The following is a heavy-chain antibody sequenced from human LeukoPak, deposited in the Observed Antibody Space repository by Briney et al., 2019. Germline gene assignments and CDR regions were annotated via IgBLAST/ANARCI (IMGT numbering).Heavy chain of an antibody. CDR3: ARDQYDYVWGSYRFDAFDI. CDR2: ISSSGSTI. J-gene: IGHJ3*02. Sequence: GGSLRLSCAASGFTFSSYSMNWVRQAPGKGLEWVSYISSSGSTIYYADSVKGRFTISRDNAKNSLYLQMNSLRAEDTAVYYCARDQYDYVWGSYRFDAFDIWGQGTMVTVSS. V-gene: IGHV3-48*04. D-gene: IGHD3-16*02. CDR1: GFTFSSYS.